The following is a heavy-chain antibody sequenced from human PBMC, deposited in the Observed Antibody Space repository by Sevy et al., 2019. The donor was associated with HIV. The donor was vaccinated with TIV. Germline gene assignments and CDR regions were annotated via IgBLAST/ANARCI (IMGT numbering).Heavy chain of an antibody. CDR2: TSYDGSNK. CDR3: AKVRCRFCSGGSSYYFDN. CDR1: GFTFSDYG. Sequence: GGSLRLSCAASGFTFSDYGMNWFRQAPGRGLEWVAVTSYDGSNKYYSDSVKGRFTISRDNSKDTLFLQMNSLRAEDTAVYYCAKVRCRFCSGGSSYYFDNWGQGTLVTVSS. V-gene: IGHV3-30*18. J-gene: IGHJ4*02. D-gene: IGHD2-15*01.